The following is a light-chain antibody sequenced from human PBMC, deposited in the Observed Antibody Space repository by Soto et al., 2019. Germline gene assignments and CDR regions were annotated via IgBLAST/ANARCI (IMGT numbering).Light chain of an antibody. Sequence: DIQMTQSPSSLSASVGDRVTITCRASQSMSSYLNWYQQKPGKAPKLLIYAASRLQSGVPSRFSGSGSGTDFTLTISGLLPDDFATSYCHQRYGAPRLTFGGGTKVEIK. V-gene: IGKV1-39*01. CDR3: HQRYGAPRLT. J-gene: IGKJ4*01. CDR1: QSMSSY. CDR2: AAS.